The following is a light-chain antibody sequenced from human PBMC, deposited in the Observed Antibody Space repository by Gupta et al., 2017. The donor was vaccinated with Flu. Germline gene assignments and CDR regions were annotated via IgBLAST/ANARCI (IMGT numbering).Light chain of an antibody. Sequence: LVERATISCKSSQSVLASASNKNYLSWHQQRPGQPPKLLMSCASARDSGVPDRFSGSGSGTEFTLTIDSLQAEDLAVYYCLQYYSGPLTFGEGTKVEIK. CDR1: QSVLASASNKNY. CDR2: CAS. J-gene: IGKJ4*01. V-gene: IGKV4-1*01. CDR3: LQYYSGPLT.